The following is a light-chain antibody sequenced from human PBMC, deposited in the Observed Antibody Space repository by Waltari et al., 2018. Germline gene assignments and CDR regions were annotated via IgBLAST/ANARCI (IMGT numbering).Light chain of an antibody. CDR2: VNSDGEH. Sequence: QLLVTQSPSASASLGASVKLTCTLSSGHTSYAIAWHQHQSEKGPRFLMSVNSDGEHTKVDGIPDRFSGSSSGAERYLTIYSLQSEDEADYYCQTWDTNIVVFGGGTKVTVL. J-gene: IGLJ2*01. CDR1: SGHTSYA. CDR3: QTWDTNIVV. V-gene: IGLV4-69*01.